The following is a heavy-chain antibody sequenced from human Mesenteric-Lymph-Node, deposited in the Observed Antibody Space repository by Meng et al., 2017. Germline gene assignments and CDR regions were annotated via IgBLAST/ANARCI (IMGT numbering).Heavy chain of an antibody. V-gene: IGHV3-23*01. CDR3: AKDNHWGRIVVLFKH. D-gene: IGHD3-16*01. J-gene: IGHJ4*02. Sequence: GESLKISCTASGFTFSSYAMNWARQAPGKGLEWVSSISGSGSTSYYADSVKGRFTISRDNSKNTVYLQMNTMRAEDSALYYCAKDNHWGRIVVLFKHWGQGTQVTVSS. CDR2: ISGSGSTS. CDR1: GFTFSSYA.